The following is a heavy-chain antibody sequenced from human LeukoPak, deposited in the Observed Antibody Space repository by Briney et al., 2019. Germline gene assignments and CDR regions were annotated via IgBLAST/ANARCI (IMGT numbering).Heavy chain of an antibody. CDR2: IWYDGSKT. Sequence: PGRSLRLSCAASGFAFSTYGMHWVRQAPGKGLEWVAYIWYDGSKTYYADSVKGRFTISRDDPENTLYLQANSLRAEDTALYYCARQAYSSGRYFPFDYWGQGTLVTVSS. J-gene: IGHJ4*02. CDR1: GFAFSTYG. CDR3: ARQAYSSGRYFPFDY. V-gene: IGHV3-33*01. D-gene: IGHD3-22*01.